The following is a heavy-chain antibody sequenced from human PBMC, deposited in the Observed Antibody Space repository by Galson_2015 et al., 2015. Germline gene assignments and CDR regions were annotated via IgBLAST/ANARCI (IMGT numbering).Heavy chain of an antibody. CDR3: TPDSGLAAYDSFLVIYRRDY. D-gene: IGHD3-16*02. Sequence: SLRISCAASGFTFSSYSMNWVRQAPGKGLEWVGRIKSQTDGGTPDYAAPVKGRFTISRDDSKNTLYLQLNSLKPEDTAVYYCTPDSGLAAYDSFLVIYRRDYWCQGTLFTVAS. CDR2: IKSQTDGGTP. V-gene: IGHV3-15*01. CDR1: GFTFSSYS. J-gene: IGHJ4*02.